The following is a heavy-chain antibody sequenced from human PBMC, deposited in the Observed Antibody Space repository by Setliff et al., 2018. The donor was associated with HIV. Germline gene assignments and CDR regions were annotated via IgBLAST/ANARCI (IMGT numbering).Heavy chain of an antibody. J-gene: IGHJ4*02. CDR1: GYAFTDYS. V-gene: IGHV1-2*06. CDR2: INPDSRGT. CDR3: ARGVKGIATTGKYYFDY. Sequence: SVKVSCTTSGYAFTDYSIHWVRQAPGQGLEWVGRINPDSRGTNYAQTFQGRVTMTRDTSVSTAYMELSRLKSDDTAVFYCARGVKGIATTGKYYFDYWGQGTLVTVSS. D-gene: IGHD6-13*01.